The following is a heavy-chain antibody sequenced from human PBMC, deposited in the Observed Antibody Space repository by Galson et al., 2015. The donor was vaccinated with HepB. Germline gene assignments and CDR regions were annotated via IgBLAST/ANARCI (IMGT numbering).Heavy chain of an antibody. Sequence: SLRLSCAASGFTFSSYSMNWVRQSPGKGLEWVSYISSSSSTIYYADSVKGRFTISRDNAKNSLYLQMNSLRAEDTAVYYCARVTHRSHSSSSYYYYGMDVWGQGTTVTVS. CDR1: GFTFSSYS. CDR2: ISSSSSTI. D-gene: IGHD6-13*01. CDR3: ARVTHRSHSSSSYYYYGMDV. V-gene: IGHV3-48*04. J-gene: IGHJ6*02.